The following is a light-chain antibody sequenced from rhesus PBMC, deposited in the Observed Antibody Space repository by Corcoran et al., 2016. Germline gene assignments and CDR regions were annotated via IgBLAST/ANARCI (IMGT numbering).Light chain of an antibody. CDR2: YAS. J-gene: IGKJ2*01. CDR3: QHGYGTPYS. V-gene: IGKV1S15*01. CDR1: QGISNN. Sequence: DIQMTQSPSSLSASVGDTVTITCRASQGISNNLAWYQQKPGKVPKLLIYYASTWQSGVPSRFSGSGSGTDFTRTISSLQPEDFETYYCQHGYGTPYSFGQGTKMEIK.